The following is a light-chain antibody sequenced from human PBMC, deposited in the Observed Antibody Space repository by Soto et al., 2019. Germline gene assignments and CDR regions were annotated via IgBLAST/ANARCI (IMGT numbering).Light chain of an antibody. Sequence: EIVSTQSPATLSLSPGERATLSCRASQSVSSYLAWYQQKPGQAPRLLIYDASNRATGIPARFSVSGSGTEFTLTISSLQSEDFAVYYCQQYYKWPRTFGQGTKVDIK. CDR1: QSVSSY. CDR2: DAS. V-gene: IGKV3-11*01. CDR3: QQYYKWPRT. J-gene: IGKJ1*01.